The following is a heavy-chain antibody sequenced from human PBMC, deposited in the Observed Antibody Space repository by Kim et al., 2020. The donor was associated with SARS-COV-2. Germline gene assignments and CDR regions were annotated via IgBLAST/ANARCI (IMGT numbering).Heavy chain of an antibody. CDR3: ARSEWDYGDYVERRVPLGMDV. D-gene: IGHD4-17*01. CDR1: GYTFTSYG. Sequence: ASVKVSCKASGYTFTSYGISWVRQAPGQGLEWMGWISAYNGNTNYAQKLQGRVTMTTDTSTSTAYMELRSLRSDDTAVYYCARSEWDYGDYVERRVPLGMDVWGQGTTVTVSS. V-gene: IGHV1-18*01. CDR2: ISAYNGNT. J-gene: IGHJ6*02.